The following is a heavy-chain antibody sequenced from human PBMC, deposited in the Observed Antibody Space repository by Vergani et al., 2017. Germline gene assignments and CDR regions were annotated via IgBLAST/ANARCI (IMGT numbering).Heavy chain of an antibody. V-gene: IGHV1-46*01. D-gene: IGHD2-2*01. J-gene: IGHJ5*02. Sequence: QVQLVQSGAEVKKPGASVKVSCKASVYTFTSYYMHWVRQAPGQGLEWMGIINPSGGSTSYAQKFQGRVTMTRDTSTSTVYRELSSLRSEDTAVYYCARDSRYCSSTSCYVGRDWFDPWGQGTLVTVSS. CDR3: ARDSRYCSSTSCYVGRDWFDP. CDR2: INPSGGST. CDR1: VYTFTSYY.